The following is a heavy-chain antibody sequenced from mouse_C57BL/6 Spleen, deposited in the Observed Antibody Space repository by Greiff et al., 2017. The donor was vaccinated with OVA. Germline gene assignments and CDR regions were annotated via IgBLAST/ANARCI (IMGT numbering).Heavy chain of an antibody. J-gene: IGHJ2*01. CDR1: GYTFTSYG. CDR3: ARMGKSGFGY. Sequence: VQLKQPGAELVKPGASVKLSCKASGYTFTSYGMYWVKQRPGQGLEWIGNINPYGGSTNYNEKFKSKATLTVDKSSSTAYMQLSSLTSEDSAVYYCARMGKSGFGYWGQGTTVTVSS. V-gene: IGHV1-64*01. D-gene: IGHD2-1*01. CDR2: INPYGGST.